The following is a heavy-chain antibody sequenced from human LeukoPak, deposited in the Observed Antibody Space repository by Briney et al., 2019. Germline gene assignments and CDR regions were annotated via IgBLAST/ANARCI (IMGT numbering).Heavy chain of an antibody. D-gene: IGHD6-19*01. J-gene: IGHJ6*02. V-gene: IGHV3-9*01. CDR3: AKDLYSSGWSDYYYYGMDV. CDR1: GFTFDDYA. CDR2: ISWNSGSI. Sequence: PGGSLRLSCAASGFTFDDYAMHWVRQAPGKGLEWVSGISWNSGSIGYADSVKGRFTTSRDNAKNSLYLQMNSLRAEDTALYYCAKDLYSSGWSDYYYYGMDVWGQGTTVTVSS.